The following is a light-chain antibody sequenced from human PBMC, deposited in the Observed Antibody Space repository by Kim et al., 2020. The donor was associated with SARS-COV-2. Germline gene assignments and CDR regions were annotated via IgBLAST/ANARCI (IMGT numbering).Light chain of an antibody. CDR2: QDS. V-gene: IGLV3-1*01. Sequence: SYELTQPPSVSVSPGQTASITCSGDKLGDKYACWYQQKPGQSPVLVIYQDSKRPSGIPERFSGSNSGNTATLTISGTQAMDEADYYCQAWDSSTSWVFGGETKLTVL. CDR1: KLGDKY. CDR3: QAWDSSTSWV. J-gene: IGLJ3*02.